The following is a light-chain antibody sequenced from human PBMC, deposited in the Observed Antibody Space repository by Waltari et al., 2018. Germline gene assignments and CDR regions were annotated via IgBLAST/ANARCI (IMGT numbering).Light chain of an antibody. J-gene: IGKJ4*01. CDR2: AAS. V-gene: IGKV1-39*01. CDR3: QQSYSAPPLT. Sequence: SVGDRVTITCRASQSISRYLNWYQQKPGKAPKLLIYAASSLQSGVPSRFSGSGSGTDFTLTISSLQPEDFATYYCQQSYSAPPLTFGGGTKVEIK. CDR1: QSISRY.